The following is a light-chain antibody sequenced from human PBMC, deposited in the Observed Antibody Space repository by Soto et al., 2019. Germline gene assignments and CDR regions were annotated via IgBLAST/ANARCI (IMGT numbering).Light chain of an antibody. Sequence: EIVLTQSPGALSLSPGERATLSCRASQSVRSSFLAWYQQKPGQAPRLLIYGASNRATDIPDRFSGRGSGTDFTLTISRLEPEDFAVYYCQQYGSSPPSSTFGQGTRLEIK. V-gene: IGKV3-20*01. CDR1: QSVRSSF. J-gene: IGKJ5*01. CDR3: QQYGSSPPSST. CDR2: GAS.